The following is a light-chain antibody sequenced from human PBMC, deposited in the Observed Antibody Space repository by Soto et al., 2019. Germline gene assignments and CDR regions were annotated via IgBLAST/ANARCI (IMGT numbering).Light chain of an antibody. CDR3: KSYDISLNAYV. V-gene: IGLV1-40*01. CDR2: GDT. J-gene: IGLJ1*01. Sequence: QSVLTQPPSVSGAPGQRLTISCTGSSSNIGAHYDVSWYQQLPGAAPKLLIYGDTNRPSGVTDRFSGSKSGTSASLAITGLQAEDEADYYCKSYDISLNAYVFGTGTKLTVL. CDR1: SSNIGAHYD.